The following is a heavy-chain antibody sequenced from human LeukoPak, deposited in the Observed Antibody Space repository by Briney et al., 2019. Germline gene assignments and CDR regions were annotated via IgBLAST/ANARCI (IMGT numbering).Heavy chain of an antibody. J-gene: IGHJ6*02. Sequence: PSQTLSLTCTVSGGSISSGGYYWSWIRQHPGKGLEWIGYIYYSGSTYYNPSLKSRVTISVDTSKNQFSLKLSSVTAADTAVYYCARKPRYYYYYYGMDVWGQGTTVTVSS. CDR2: IYYSGST. CDR3: ARKPRYYYYYYGMDV. CDR1: GGSISSGGYY. V-gene: IGHV4-31*03.